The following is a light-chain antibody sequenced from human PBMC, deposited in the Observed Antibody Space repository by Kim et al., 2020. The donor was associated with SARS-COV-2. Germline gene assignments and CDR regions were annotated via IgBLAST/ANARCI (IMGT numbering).Light chain of an antibody. Sequence: EAVGDRVTITCRDSQTIYSRLAWYQQKTGKAPKLLIHKASTLERGVPSTCSGSGSETEFTLTISSLQPDDFATYYCHQYHTYPFTFGGGTKVEIK. J-gene: IGKJ4*01. CDR1: QTIYSR. CDR2: KAS. CDR3: HQYHTYPFT. V-gene: IGKV1-5*03.